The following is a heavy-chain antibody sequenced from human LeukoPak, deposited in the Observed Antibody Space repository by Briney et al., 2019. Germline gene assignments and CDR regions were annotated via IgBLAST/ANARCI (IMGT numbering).Heavy chain of an antibody. J-gene: IGHJ4*02. V-gene: IGHV3-48*01. CDR3: ARGRPVYYDSSGGDY. Sequence: PEGSLRLSCAASGFTFSSYSMNWVRQAPGKGLEWVSYISSSSSTIYYADSVKGRFTISRDNAKNSLYLQMNSLRAEDTAVYYCARGRPVYYDSSGGDYWGQGTLVTVSS. D-gene: IGHD3-22*01. CDR2: ISSSSSTI. CDR1: GFTFSSYS.